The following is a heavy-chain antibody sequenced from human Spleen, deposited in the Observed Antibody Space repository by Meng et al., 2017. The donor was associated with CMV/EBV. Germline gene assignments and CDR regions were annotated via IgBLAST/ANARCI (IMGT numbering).Heavy chain of an antibody. J-gene: IGHJ4*02. V-gene: IGHV5-51*01. CDR3: ARRSKRVIAGNYYFDD. CDR2: IFPGDSDT. CDR1: GYSFSSYW. D-gene: IGHD3-10*01. Sequence: GESLKISCQGSGYSFSSYWIAWVRQLPGKGLEWMGIIFPGDSDTRYSPAFQGQVTISADKYSNIAVLQWSSLKASDSAMYFCARRSKRVIAGNYYFDDWGQGTRVTVSS.